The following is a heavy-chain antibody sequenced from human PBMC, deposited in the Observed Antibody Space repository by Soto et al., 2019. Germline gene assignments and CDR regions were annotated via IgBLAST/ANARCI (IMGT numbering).Heavy chain of an antibody. Sequence: EVLLVESGGGVVQPGGSLRLSCEASGFKFDDYMMHWVRQAPGKGLEWISRISWDGDFLDYADSIKGRFTVSRDNTNKSLYLHMHSLKTEDTAFYYCAKEGNGGSSLDSWGQGTLVTVSS. CDR3: AKEGNGGSSLDS. V-gene: IGHV3-43*01. J-gene: IGHJ5*01. D-gene: IGHD2-15*01. CDR2: ISWDGDFL. CDR1: GFKFDDYM.